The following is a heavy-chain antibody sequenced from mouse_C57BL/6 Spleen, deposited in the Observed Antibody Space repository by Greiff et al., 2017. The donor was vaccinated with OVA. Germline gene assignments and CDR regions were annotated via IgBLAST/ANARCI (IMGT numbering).Heavy chain of an antibody. CDR1: GFSLTSYG. CDR2: IWSGGST. V-gene: IGHV2-2*01. CDR3: ATSGLLRDWYFDV. D-gene: IGHD1-1*01. J-gene: IGHJ1*03. Sequence: QVQLQQSGPGLVQPSQSLSITCTVSGFSLTSYGVHWVRQSPGQGLEWLGVIWSGGSTDYNAAFISRLSISKDNSKSQVFFKMNSLQADDTAIYYCATSGLLRDWYFDVWGTGTTVTVSS.